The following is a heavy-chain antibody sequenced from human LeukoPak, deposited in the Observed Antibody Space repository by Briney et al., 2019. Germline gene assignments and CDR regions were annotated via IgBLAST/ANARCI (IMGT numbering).Heavy chain of an antibody. V-gene: IGHV3-21*01. J-gene: IGHJ3*02. CDR2: ISSSSSYI. D-gene: IGHD3-10*01. CDR3: ARDRLSGSPDAFDI. Sequence: GGSLRLSCAASGFTFSSYSMNWVRQAPGKGLEWVSSISSSSSYIYYADSVKGRFTISRDNAKNSLYLQMNSLRAEDTAVYYCARDRLSGSPDAFDIWGQGTMGTVSS. CDR1: GFTFSSYS.